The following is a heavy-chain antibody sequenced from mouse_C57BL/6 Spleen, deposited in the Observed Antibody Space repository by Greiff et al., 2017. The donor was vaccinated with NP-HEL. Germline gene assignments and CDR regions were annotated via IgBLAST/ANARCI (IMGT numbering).Heavy chain of an antibody. CDR2: IYPGDGDT. CDR3: ARQRGGYDYDEDYAMDY. V-gene: IGHV1-82*01. Sequence: VKLMESGPELVKPGASVKISCKASGYAFSSSWMNWVKQRPGKGLEWIGRIYPGDGDTNYNGKFKGKATLTADKSSSTAYMQLSSLTSEDSAVYFCARQRGGYDYDEDYAMDYWGQGTSVTVSS. D-gene: IGHD2-4*01. CDR1: GYAFSSSW. J-gene: IGHJ4*01.